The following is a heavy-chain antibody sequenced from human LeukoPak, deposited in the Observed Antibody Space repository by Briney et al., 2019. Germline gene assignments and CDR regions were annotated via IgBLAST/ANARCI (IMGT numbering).Heavy chain of an antibody. CDR2: INHSGST. D-gene: IGHD3-22*01. CDR1: GGSFSGYY. J-gene: IGHJ4*02. V-gene: IGHV4-34*01. CDR3: ARVSYYDSSGNRGAFDY. Sequence: PSETLSLTCAGYGGSFSGYYWSWIRQPPGKGLEWIGEINHSGSTNYNPSLKSRVTISVDKSKNQFSLKLSSVTAADTAVYYCARVSYYDSSGNRGAFDYWGQGTLVSVFS.